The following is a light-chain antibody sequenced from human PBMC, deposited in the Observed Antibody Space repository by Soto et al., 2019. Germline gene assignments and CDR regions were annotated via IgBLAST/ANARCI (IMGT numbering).Light chain of an antibody. V-gene: IGKV1-27*01. CDR1: QGISDY. Sequence: DFQMTQSPSSLSASVGDRVTITCRASQGISDYLAWYQQKPGKVPKLLIYAASTLQSGVPSRFRGSGSGTDFTLTISSLQPEDVATYYCQMYNSAPYTFGQWTKLEIK. J-gene: IGKJ2*01. CDR3: QMYNSAPYT. CDR2: AAS.